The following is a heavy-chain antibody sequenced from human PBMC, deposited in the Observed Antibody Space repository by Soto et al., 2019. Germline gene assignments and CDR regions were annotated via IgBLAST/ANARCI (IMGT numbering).Heavy chain of an antibody. D-gene: IGHD2-8*01. CDR1: GYTFTSYA. J-gene: IGHJ5*02. CDR3: ARDTGYCTNGVCYRGYNWFDP. CDR2: INAGNGNT. V-gene: IGHV1-3*01. Sequence: ASVKVSCKASGYTFTSYAMHWVRQAPGQRLEWMGWINAGNGNTKYSQKFQGRVTITRDTSASTAYMELSSLRSEDTAVYYCARDTGYCTNGVCYRGYNWFDPWGQGTLVTVSS.